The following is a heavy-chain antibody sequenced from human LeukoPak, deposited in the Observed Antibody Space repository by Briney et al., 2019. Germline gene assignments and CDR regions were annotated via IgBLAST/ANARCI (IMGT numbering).Heavy chain of an antibody. J-gene: IGHJ3*01. CDR3: ARAPTGNDALDV. V-gene: IGHV1-18*01. Sequence: ASVKVSCKASGYTFTHYGIAWVRLAPGQGLEWMGGICAYDGNTYYAQKLQGRVTMTTDTSTTTLYMEMRSLRSDDAAVYYCARAPTGNDALDVWGQGTMVTVSS. CDR2: ICAYDGNT. CDR1: GYTFTHYG. D-gene: IGHD1-1*01.